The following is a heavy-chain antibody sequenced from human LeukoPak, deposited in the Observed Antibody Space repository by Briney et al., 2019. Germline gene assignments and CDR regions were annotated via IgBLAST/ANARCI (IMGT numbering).Heavy chain of an antibody. CDR2: IWYDGSNK. CDR3: AKTEGGTETPYYFDY. D-gene: IGHD4-17*01. CDR1: GFTFSSYG. Sequence: GGSLRLSCAASGFTFSSYGMHWVRQAPGKGLEWVAVIWYDGSNKYYADSVKGRFTISRDNSKNTLYLQMNSLRAEDTAVYYCAKTEGGTETPYYFDYWGRGTLVTVSS. V-gene: IGHV3-33*06. J-gene: IGHJ4*02.